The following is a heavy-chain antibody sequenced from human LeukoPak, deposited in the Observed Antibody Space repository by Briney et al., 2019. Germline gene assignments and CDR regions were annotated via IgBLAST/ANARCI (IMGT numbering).Heavy chain of an antibody. V-gene: IGHV2-5*02. D-gene: IGHD3-10*01. J-gene: IGHJ4*02. CDR2: IYWDDDK. CDR3: AHVAITMVRGVMFFDY. Sequence: SGPTLVQPTQTLTLTCTFSGFSLRTSGVGVGWIRQPPVKALEWLSLIYWDDDKRYSPSLKSRLPITQDTSKNQVVLTMTNMDPVDTATYYCAHVAITMVRGVMFFDYWGQGTLVTVSS. CDR1: GFSLRTSGVG.